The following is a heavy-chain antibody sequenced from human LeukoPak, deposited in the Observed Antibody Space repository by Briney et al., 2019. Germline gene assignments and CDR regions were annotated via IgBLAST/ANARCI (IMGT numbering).Heavy chain of an antibody. J-gene: IGHJ4*02. D-gene: IGHD1-1*01. CDR1: GGSISSYY. V-gene: IGHV4-59*08. CDR2: IYYSGGT. CDR3: ARVEGNWYYFDY. Sequence: SETLSLTCTVSGGSISSYYWSWIRQPPGKGLEWIGYIYYSGGTNYNPSLKSRVTISVDTSKNQFSLKLSSVTAADTAVYYCARVEGNWYYFDYWGQGTLVTVSS.